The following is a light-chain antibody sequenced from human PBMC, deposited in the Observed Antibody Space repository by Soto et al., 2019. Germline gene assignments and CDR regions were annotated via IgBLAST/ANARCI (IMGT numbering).Light chain of an antibody. CDR3: SSYSSTTAYIL. Sequence: QSALTQPASVSGSPGQSITISCTGSNSDLGTYNYVSWYQQHPGKAPKLIIYEVTNRPSEVSDRFSGSKSGNTASLTISGLQSEDEAFYHCSSYSSTTAYILFGGGTQLTVL. CDR2: EVT. V-gene: IGLV2-14*01. J-gene: IGLJ2*01. CDR1: NSDLGTYNY.